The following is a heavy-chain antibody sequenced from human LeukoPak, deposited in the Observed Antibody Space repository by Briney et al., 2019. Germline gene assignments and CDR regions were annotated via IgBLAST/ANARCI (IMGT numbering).Heavy chain of an antibody. D-gene: IGHD5-12*01. CDR2: VSANDGST. CDR1: GFTFSSYA. CDR3: AKALSYSGYDYYFGS. V-gene: IGHV3-23*01. Sequence: GGSLRLSCAASGFTFSSYAMSWVRQAPGKGLEWVSTVSANDGSTYYADSAKGRFIISRDNSKNTLHLQMSSLRAEDTALYYCAKALSYSGYDYYFGSWGEGTLVTVSS. J-gene: IGHJ4*02.